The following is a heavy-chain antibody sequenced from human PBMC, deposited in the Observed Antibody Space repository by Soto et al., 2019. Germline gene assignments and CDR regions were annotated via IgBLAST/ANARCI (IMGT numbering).Heavy chain of an antibody. CDR1: GYTLTELS. Sequence: ASVKVSCKVSGYTLTELSMHWVRQAPGKGLEWMGGFDPEDGETIYAQKFQGRVTMTEDTSTDTAYMELSSLRSEDTAVYYCETFGSMATIIDYWGQGTLVTVSS. CDR2: FDPEDGET. D-gene: IGHD5-12*01. J-gene: IGHJ4*02. CDR3: ETFGSMATIIDY. V-gene: IGHV1-24*01.